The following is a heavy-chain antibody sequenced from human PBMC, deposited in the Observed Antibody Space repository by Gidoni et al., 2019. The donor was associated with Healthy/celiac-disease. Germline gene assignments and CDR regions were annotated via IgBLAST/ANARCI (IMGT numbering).Heavy chain of an antibody. J-gene: IGHJ3*02. D-gene: IGHD3-22*01. CDR1: GGSTSSYY. CDR2: IYYSGST. Sequence: QVQLQESGPGLVKPSETLSLTCTVSGGSTSSYYWSWIRQPPGKGLEWIGYIYYSGSTNYNPSLKSRVTISVDTSKNQFSLKLSSVTAADTAVYYCARVYYYDSSGRYAGAFDIWGQGTMVTVSS. V-gene: IGHV4-59*01. CDR3: ARVYYYDSSGRYAGAFDI.